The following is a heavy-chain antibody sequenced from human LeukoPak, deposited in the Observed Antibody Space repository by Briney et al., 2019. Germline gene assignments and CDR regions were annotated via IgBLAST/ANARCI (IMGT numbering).Heavy chain of an antibody. D-gene: IGHD6-19*01. V-gene: IGHV4-61*02. CDR1: GGSISSGSYY. CDR3: ARNPSSGWYPEGDNWFDP. CDR2: IYTSGST. Sequence: SQTLSLTCTVSGGSISSGSYYWSWIRQPAGKGLEWIGRIYTSGSTNYNPSLKSRVTISVDTSKNQFSLKLSSVTAADTAVYYCARNPSSGWYPEGDNWFDPWGQGTLVTVSS. J-gene: IGHJ5*02.